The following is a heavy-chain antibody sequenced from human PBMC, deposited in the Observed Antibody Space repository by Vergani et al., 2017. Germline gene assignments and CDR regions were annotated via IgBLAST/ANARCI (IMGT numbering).Heavy chain of an antibody. V-gene: IGHV3-21*01. Sequence: EVQLVESGGGLVKPGGSLRLSCAASGFTFSSYSMNWVRQAPGKGLEWVSSISSSSSYIYYADSVKGRFTISRDNAKNSLYLQMNSLRAEDTAVYYCARDLWLPSRPFDYWGQGTLVTVSS. CDR2: ISSSSSYI. CDR1: GFTFSSYS. D-gene: IGHD3-9*01. J-gene: IGHJ4*02. CDR3: ARDLWLPSRPFDY.